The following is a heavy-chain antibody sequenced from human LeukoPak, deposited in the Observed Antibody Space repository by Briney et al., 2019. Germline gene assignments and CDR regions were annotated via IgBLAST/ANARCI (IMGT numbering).Heavy chain of an antibody. J-gene: IGHJ4*02. Sequence: SETLSLTCTVPGGSISSYYWSWIRQPAGKGLEWIGRIYISGSTNYNPSLKSRVTMSVDASKNQFSLELSSVTAADTAVYYCASGSPSEYYYDSSGFSEPFRYWGQGTLVTVSS. CDR3: ASGSPSEYYYDSSGFSEPFRY. V-gene: IGHV4-4*07. D-gene: IGHD3-22*01. CDR1: GGSISSYY. CDR2: IYISGST.